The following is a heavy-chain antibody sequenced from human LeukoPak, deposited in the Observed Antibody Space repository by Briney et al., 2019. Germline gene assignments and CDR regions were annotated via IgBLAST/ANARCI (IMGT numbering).Heavy chain of an antibody. Sequence: PSGTLSLTCTVSNYSISSGYYWGWIRQPPGKGLEWIGSIYHSGSTYYNPSLKSRVTISVDTSKNQFSLKLSSVTAADTAVYYCASGFALGNWFDPWGQGTLVTVSS. V-gene: IGHV4-38-2*02. D-gene: IGHD7-27*01. CDR2: IYHSGST. CDR3: ASGFALGNWFDP. CDR1: NYSISSGYY. J-gene: IGHJ5*02.